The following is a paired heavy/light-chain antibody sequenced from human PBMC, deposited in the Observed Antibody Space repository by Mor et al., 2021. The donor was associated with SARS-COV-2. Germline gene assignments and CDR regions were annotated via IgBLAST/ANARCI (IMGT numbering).Light chain of an antibody. Sequence: QSVLTQPPSVSAAPGQKVPISCSGSSSNIGNNYVSWYQRLPGTAPKLLIYDNNKRPSGIPDRFSGSKSGTSATLDITGIQTGDEADYYCGTWDSSLSVVVFGGGTKLTVL. CDR2: DNN. CDR1: SSNIGNNY. CDR3: GTWDSSLSVVV. V-gene: IGLV1-51*01. J-gene: IGLJ2*01.
Heavy chain of an antibody. CDR2: IYYSGST. Sequence: QLQLQESGPGLVKPSETLSLTCTVSGGSITSRSYWWGWIRQPPGKGLEWIGTIYYSGSTHYNPSLKSRVDTSVDTSKNQFSLKLISVTAADTAFYYCARHVSGEDFVVVAAATDCWGQGTLVTVSS. V-gene: IGHV4-39*01. CDR1: GGSITSRSYW. J-gene: IGHJ4*02. D-gene: IGHD2-15*01. CDR3: ARHVSGEDFVVVAAATDC.